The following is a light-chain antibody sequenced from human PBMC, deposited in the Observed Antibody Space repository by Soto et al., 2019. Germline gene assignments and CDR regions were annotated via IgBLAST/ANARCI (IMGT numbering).Light chain of an antibody. Sequence: LTHPASVSGSPGQSITISCTGTSSDVGRYNYVSWYQQHPGKAPKLMIYEVSNRPSGVSNRFSGSKSGNTASLTISGLQAEDEADYYCSSYTSSSTPYVFGTGTKVTVL. CDR3: SSYTSSSTPYV. CDR2: EVS. CDR1: SSDVGRYNY. J-gene: IGLJ1*01. V-gene: IGLV2-14*01.